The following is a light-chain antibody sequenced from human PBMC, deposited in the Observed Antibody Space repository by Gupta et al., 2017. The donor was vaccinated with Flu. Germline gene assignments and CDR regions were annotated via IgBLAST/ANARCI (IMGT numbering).Light chain of an antibody. V-gene: IGLV1-40*01. CDR3: QSYDSSLSGSV. J-gene: IGLJ3*02. Sequence: QSGLTQPPSVSGAPGQRLTITYTGRSSNLGAGYDVHWYQHFPGKAPKLLLYGNNHRPSGVPDRFSGSKSGTSASLAIAGLQADDEADYFCQSYDSSLSGSVFGGGTKLTVL. CDR2: GNN. CDR1: SSNLGAGYD.